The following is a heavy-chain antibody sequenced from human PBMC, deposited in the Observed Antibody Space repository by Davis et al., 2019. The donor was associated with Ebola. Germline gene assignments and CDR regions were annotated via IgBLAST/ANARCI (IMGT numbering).Heavy chain of an antibody. CDR3: ARLRGSSSWSRGFDY. CDR2: ISWNSGSI. V-gene: IGHV3-9*01. CDR1: GFTFDDYA. Sequence: SLKISCAASGFTFDDYAMHWVRQAPGKGLEWVSGISWNSGSIGYADSVKGRFTISRDNAKNSLYLQMNSLRAEDTALYYCARLRGSSSWSRGFDYWGQGTLVTVSS. J-gene: IGHJ4*02. D-gene: IGHD6-13*01.